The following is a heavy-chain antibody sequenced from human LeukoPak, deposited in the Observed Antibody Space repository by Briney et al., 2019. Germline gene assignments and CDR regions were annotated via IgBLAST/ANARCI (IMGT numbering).Heavy chain of an antibody. V-gene: IGHV4-59*11. CDR1: GGSISRHF. J-gene: IGHJ3*02. D-gene: IGHD3-22*01. CDR2: IHYSGRT. Sequence: SETLSLTCSVSGGSISRHFWSWIRQPPGKGLDWIAFIHYSGRTKYNPSLQSRVTISIDTSENNFSLKLTSVTAADTAVYYCARLLDNDSSGDPDTFDMWGQGTVVSVSS. CDR3: ARLLDNDSSGDPDTFDM.